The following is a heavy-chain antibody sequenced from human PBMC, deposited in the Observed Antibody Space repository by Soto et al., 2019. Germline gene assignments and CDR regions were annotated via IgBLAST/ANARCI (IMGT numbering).Heavy chain of an antibody. Sequence: QVQLVQSGAEVKKPGTSVKVSCKASGGTFSNFAISWVRQAPGQGLEWMGAIIPTFASPYYAQRFQGRISFTADASTTTAFLEVSSLRSDDTAVYFCARDRVMRGNSYYYGMDVWGQGTTVSVSS. D-gene: IGHD2-8*01. CDR1: GGTFSNFA. CDR2: IIPTFASP. CDR3: ARDRVMRGNSYYYGMDV. J-gene: IGHJ6*02. V-gene: IGHV1-69*12.